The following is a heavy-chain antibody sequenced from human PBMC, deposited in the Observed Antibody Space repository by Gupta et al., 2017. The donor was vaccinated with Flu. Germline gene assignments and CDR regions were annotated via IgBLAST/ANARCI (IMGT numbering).Heavy chain of an antibody. CDR2: ILYDENYK. D-gene: IGHD2-8*02. V-gene: IGHV3-33*06. CDR3: AKSVYCAGGYCYSPAGH. J-gene: IGHJ4*02. Sequence: QVKLVESVGAVVHPGGYLSLSCSTSGFTFRSYSMNWVRQAPGKGLEWVAVILYDENYKYYADSFKCRVTISRDNSQDTVYLQMNSLRAEDTALYYCAKSVYCAGGYCYSPAGHWGQGTQVTVSS. CDR1: GFTFRSYS.